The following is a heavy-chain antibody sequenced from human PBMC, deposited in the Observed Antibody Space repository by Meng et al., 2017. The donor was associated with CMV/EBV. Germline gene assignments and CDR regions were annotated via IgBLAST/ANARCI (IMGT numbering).Heavy chain of an antibody. CDR2: ISSSGSTI. J-gene: IGHJ4*02. D-gene: IGHD3-3*01. CDR3: ARVGRFLEWLDPEYYFDY. Sequence: GESLKISCAASGFTFSDYYMSWIRQAPGKGLEWVSYISSSGSTIYYADSVKGRFTISRDNAKNSLYLQMNSLRAEDTAVYYCARVGRFLEWLDPEYYFDYRGQGTLVTVSS. V-gene: IGHV3-11*01. CDR1: GFTFSDYY.